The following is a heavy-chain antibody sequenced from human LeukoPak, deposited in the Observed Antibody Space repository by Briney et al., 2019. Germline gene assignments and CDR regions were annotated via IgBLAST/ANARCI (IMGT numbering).Heavy chain of an antibody. D-gene: IGHD3-16*01. Sequence: SQTLSLTCAISGDSVSGNSTAWNWIRQSPSRGLEWLGRTYYRSKWYNDYPISVKNRITINPDTSQNQFSLQLNSVTPVYTALYYCARGLGGRFDYWGQGTVVTVSS. CDR2: TYYRSKWYN. CDR1: GDSVSGNSTA. V-gene: IGHV6-1*01. CDR3: ARGLGGRFDY. J-gene: IGHJ4*02.